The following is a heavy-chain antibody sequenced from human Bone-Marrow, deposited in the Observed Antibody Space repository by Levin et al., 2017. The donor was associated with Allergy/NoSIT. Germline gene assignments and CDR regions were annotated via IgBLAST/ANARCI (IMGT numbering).Heavy chain of an antibody. Sequence: PVASVKVSCKVSGYSLSEISVQWVRQAPGGGLEWMGGFDRETSQRIYAQKFQGRLTLTDDASTGTAYMELSSLRSDDTAVYYCATGAVLGANETGPPPLCYFGYMDVWGKGTPLTVSS. CDR1: GYSLSEIS. D-gene: IGHD2-21*02. CDR2: FDRETSQR. V-gene: IGHV1-24*01. CDR3: ATGAVLGANETGPPPLCYFGYMDV. J-gene: IGHJ6*03.